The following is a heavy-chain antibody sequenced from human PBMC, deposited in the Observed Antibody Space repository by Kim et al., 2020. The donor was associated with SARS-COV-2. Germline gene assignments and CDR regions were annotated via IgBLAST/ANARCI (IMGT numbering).Heavy chain of an antibody. V-gene: IGHV3-7*01. CDR3: ARGGSYSFEY. D-gene: IGHD5-12*01. Sequence: EKFSMDSVRGRFPISRDNAKISLFLQMNSLRAEDAALYYCARGGSYSFEYWGQGSLVTVSS. J-gene: IGHJ4*02. CDR2: EK.